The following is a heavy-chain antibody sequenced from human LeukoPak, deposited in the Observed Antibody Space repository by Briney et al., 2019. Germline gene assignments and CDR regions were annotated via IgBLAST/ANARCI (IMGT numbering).Heavy chain of an antibody. J-gene: IGHJ4*02. CDR2: ISGSGGST. CDR3: AKAGWVTVATTWDY. Sequence: GGSLRLSCAASGFTFSSYAMSWVRQAPGKGLEWVSAISGSGGSTYYADSVKGRFTISRDNSKNTLYLQMNSLRAEDTAVYYCAKAGWVTVATTWDYWGQGTLVTVSS. CDR1: GFTFSSYA. D-gene: IGHD4-23*01. V-gene: IGHV3-23*01.